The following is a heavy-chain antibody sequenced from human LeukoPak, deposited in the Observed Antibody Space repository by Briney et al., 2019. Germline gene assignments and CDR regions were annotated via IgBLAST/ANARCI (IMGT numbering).Heavy chain of an antibody. V-gene: IGHV4-39*07. CDR2: IYYSGST. D-gene: IGHD6-13*01. Sequence: SETLSLTCTVSGGSISSSSYYWGWIRQPPGKGLEWIGSIYYSGSTYYNPSLKSRVTISVDTSKNQFSLKLSSVTAADTAVYYCATDGVSSSWYYFDYWGQGTLVTVSS. CDR1: GGSISSSSYY. CDR3: ATDGVSSSWYYFDY. J-gene: IGHJ4*02.